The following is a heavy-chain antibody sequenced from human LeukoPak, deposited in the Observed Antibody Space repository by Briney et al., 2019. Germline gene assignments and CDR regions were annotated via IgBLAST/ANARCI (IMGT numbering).Heavy chain of an antibody. V-gene: IGHV4-4*07. CDR1: GGSISNYY. D-gene: IGHD6-13*01. CDR3: ARGSLAAPGP. CDR2: IFTSGST. J-gene: IGHJ5*02. Sequence: PSETLSLTCTGSGGSISNYYWSWIRQPAGKALEWIGLIFTSGSTNYNPSLKSRVTMSVDTSKNQFSLKLTSVTAADTAVYYCARGSLAAPGPWGQGTLVTVSS.